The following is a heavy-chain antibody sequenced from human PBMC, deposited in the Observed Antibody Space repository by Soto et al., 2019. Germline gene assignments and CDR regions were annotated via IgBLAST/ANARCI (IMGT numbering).Heavy chain of an antibody. V-gene: IGHV3-33*02. CDR2: IYYDGSNK. Sequence: TGGSLRLSCAASGFIFSVYGMHWVRQAPGKGLEWVAIIYYDGSNKYYADSAKGRFTISRDNSKNTLFLQMNSLRAEDTAVYYCATATGGYGPIDYWGQGTLVTSPQ. J-gene: IGHJ4*02. D-gene: IGHD5-12*01. CDR3: ATATGGYGPIDY. CDR1: GFIFSVYG.